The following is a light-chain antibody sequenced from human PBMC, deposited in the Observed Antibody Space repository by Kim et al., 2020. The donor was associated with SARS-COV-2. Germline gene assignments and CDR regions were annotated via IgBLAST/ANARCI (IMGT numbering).Light chain of an antibody. V-gene: IGKV1-9*01. CDR2: DAS. CDR3: QQVNNYPIT. Sequence: ASVGDTVTITCRASQGISSELAWYQQKPGKAPNLLIYDASTLQSGVPSRFSGSGSGTDFTLTISSLQPEDFATYYCQQVNNYPITFGQGTQVEIK. J-gene: IGKJ5*01. CDR1: QGISSE.